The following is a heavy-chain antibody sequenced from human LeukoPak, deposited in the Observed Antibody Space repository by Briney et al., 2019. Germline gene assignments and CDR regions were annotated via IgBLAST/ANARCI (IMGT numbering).Heavy chain of an antibody. V-gene: IGHV3-21*01. Sequence: GGSLRLSCAASGFTFSSYSMDWVRQAPGKGLEWVSSISSSSSYIYYADSVKGRFTISRDNAKNSLYLQMNSQRAEDTAVYYCARDYDDSSGYNPWGQGTLVTVSS. D-gene: IGHD3-22*01. CDR3: ARDYDDSSGYNP. CDR2: ISSSSSYI. J-gene: IGHJ5*02. CDR1: GFTFSSYS.